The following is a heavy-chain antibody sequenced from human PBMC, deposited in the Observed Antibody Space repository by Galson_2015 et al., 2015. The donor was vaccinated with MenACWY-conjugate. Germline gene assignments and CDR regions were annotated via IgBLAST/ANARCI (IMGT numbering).Heavy chain of an antibody. CDR2: IKQDGSEK. J-gene: IGHJ4*02. CDR3: ASSVSAVKDGRYYFDY. V-gene: IGHV3-7*03. Sequence: SLRLSCAGSEITFSGDWMGWVRQAPGKGLEWVGNIKQDGSEKNYVDSVKGRFTISRDNARKSLYLQMDSLRAEDTAFYYCASSVSAVKDGRYYFDYWGQGTLVAVSS. D-gene: IGHD6-13*01. CDR1: EITFSGDW.